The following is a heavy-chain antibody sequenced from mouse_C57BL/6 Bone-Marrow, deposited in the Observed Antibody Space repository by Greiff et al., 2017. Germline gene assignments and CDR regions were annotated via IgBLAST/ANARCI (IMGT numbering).Heavy chain of an antibody. CDR3: TRYYGRG. CDR2: IDPETGGT. CDR1: GYTFPDYE. D-gene: IGHD1-1*01. Sequence: VQLQQSGAELVRPGASVTLSCKASGYTFPDYEMHWVKQTPVHGLEWIGAIDPETGGTAYNQKFKGKAILTADKSSSTAYMELRSLTSEDSAVYYCTRYYGRGWGQGTTLTVSS. J-gene: IGHJ2*01. V-gene: IGHV1-15*01.